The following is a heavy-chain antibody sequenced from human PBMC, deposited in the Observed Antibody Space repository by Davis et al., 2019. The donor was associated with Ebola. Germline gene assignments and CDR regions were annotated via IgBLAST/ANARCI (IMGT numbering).Heavy chain of an antibody. CDR2: TYYKSKWYN. CDR3: ARGWLRVGMDV. Sequence: HSQTLSLTCAISGDSVSSGGWNWIRQSPSRGLEWLGRTYYKSKWYNDYAVSVKSRITINPDTSKNQFSLQLNSVTPEDTALYYCARGWLRVGMDVWGEGTTVTVSP. J-gene: IGHJ6*04. CDR1: GDSVSSGG. V-gene: IGHV6-1*01. D-gene: IGHD5-18*01.